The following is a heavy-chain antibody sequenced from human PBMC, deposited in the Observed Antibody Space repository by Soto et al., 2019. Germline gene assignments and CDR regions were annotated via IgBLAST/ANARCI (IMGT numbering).Heavy chain of an antibody. J-gene: IGHJ4*02. Sequence: SVKVSCKASGDTLSHYGVSWVRQVPGKGLEWMGGTTAILGTRDYAQKFQGRMTITSDESTTTSYMELNSPTSDDTAVYYCAAGDSSDTGDHWGQGTLVTVSS. CDR3: AAGDSSDTGDH. CDR1: GDTLSHYG. V-gene: IGHV1-69*13. CDR2: TTAILGTR. D-gene: IGHD5-18*01.